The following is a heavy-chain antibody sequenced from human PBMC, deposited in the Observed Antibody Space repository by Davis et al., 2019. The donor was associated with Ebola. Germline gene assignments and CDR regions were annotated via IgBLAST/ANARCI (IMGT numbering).Heavy chain of an antibody. V-gene: IGHV4-38-2*01. CDR1: NYSISNGDY. Sequence: PSETLSLTCAVANYSISNGDYWGWIRQSPGRGLEWIGSIYYSGSTHYNPSLKSRVTISVDTSKNQFSLSLRSVTAADTAVYYCARNSTSSYFDSWGQGTLVTVSS. J-gene: IGHJ4*02. CDR3: ARNSTSSYFDS. D-gene: IGHD6-6*01. CDR2: IYYSGST.